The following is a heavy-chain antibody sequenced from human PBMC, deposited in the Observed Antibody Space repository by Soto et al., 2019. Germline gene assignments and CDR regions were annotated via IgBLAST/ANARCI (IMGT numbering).Heavy chain of an antibody. CDR2: IYPGDSDT. J-gene: IGHJ3*02. D-gene: IGHD3-10*01. Sequence: GGTLKISCKGSWYSFSNYWIGWGRQMPGKGPEWMGIIYPGDSDTRYSPSFQGKVTIPADKSISTAYPQWSSLKASDTAMYYCARVGDSDAFDIWGQGTMVTVSS. CDR3: ARVGDSDAFDI. CDR1: WYSFSNYW. V-gene: IGHV5-51*01.